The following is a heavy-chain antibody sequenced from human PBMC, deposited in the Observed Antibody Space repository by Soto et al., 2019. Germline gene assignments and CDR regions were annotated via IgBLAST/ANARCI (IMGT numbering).Heavy chain of an antibody. Sequence: QVQLQESGPGLVKPSETLSLTCTVSGGSISSYYWSWIRQPPGTGLELIGYIYYSGSTNYNTSLKSRVTISVDTSKNQFSLKLSSVTAADTAVYYCAREGTTVDSYYYYGMDVWGQGTTVTVSS. J-gene: IGHJ6*02. CDR3: AREGTTVDSYYYYGMDV. D-gene: IGHD1-1*01. V-gene: IGHV4-59*01. CDR2: IYYSGST. CDR1: GGSISSYY.